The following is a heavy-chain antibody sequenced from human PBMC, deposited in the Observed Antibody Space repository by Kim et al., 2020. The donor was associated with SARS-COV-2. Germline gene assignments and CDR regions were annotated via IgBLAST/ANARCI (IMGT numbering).Heavy chain of an antibody. Sequence: GGSLRLSCAASGFTFSNYGLHWVRQAPGKGLEGVAVISYDGSNKFYADSMKGRFTISRDNSKNTLYLQMNSLRAEDTAVYYCAKDRQLLLYEGYFDFWGQGTLVTVSS. CDR3: AKDRQLLLYEGYFDF. CDR2: ISYDGSNK. J-gene: IGHJ4*02. V-gene: IGHV3-30*18. CDR1: GFTFSNYG. D-gene: IGHD2-2*02.